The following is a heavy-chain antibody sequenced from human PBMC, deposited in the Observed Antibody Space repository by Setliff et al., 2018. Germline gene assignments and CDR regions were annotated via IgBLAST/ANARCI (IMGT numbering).Heavy chain of an antibody. CDR2: IYYTGTT. J-gene: IGHJ5*01. CDR1: GGSVSSTSYY. CDR3: ASRTTGPGGWFDY. Sequence: SETLSFTCTVSGGSVSSTSYYWGWIRQPPGKGLEWIGTIYYTGTTYYSPSLKSRVTISVDTSKNQFSLRLTSVTAADTAIYYCASRTTGPGGWFDYWGQGALVTVSS. D-gene: IGHD1-1*01. V-gene: IGHV4-39*01.